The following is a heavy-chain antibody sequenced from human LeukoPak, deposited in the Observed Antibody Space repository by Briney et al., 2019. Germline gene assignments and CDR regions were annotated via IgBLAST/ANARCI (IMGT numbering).Heavy chain of an antibody. J-gene: IGHJ5*02. CDR1: GFTFSSYG. CDR3: AKEGIDSGSNWFDP. V-gene: IGHV3-30*18. Sequence: GRSLRLSCAASGFTFSSYGMHWVRQAPGKGLEWVAVISYDGSNKYYADSVKGRSTISRDNSKNTLYLQMNSLRAEDTAVYYCAKEGIDSGSNWFDPWGQGTLVTVSS. D-gene: IGHD6-6*01. CDR2: ISYDGSNK.